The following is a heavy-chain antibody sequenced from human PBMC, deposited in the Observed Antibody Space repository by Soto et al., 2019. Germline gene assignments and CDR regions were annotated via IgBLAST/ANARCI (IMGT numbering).Heavy chain of an antibody. J-gene: IGHJ4*02. CDR3: VLLGVFDH. D-gene: IGHD3-3*01. CDR2: SNSNSGTS. Sequence: ASVKVSCKASGYTFTSYNINWVRQAPGQGLEWLAGSNSNSGTSDHAQKFQGRLTVTTDTSISTAYMELSSLRSEDTAVYYCVLLGVFDHWGQGTLVTVSS. V-gene: IGHV1-8*03. CDR1: GYTFTSYN.